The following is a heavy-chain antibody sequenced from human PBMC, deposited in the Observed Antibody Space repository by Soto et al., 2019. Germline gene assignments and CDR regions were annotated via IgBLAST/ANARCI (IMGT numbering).Heavy chain of an antibody. CDR1: GGSISSGGYS. J-gene: IGHJ4*02. V-gene: IGHV4-30-2*01. Sequence: QLQLQESGSGLVKPSQTLSLTCAVSGGSISSGGYSWSWIRQPPGKGLEWIGYIYHNGSTYYNPSLKSRVTISVDRSKNQFSLKLSSVTAADTAVYYCARGYCTNGVCLYIDYWGQGTLVTVSS. CDR2: IYHNGST. CDR3: ARGYCTNGVCLYIDY. D-gene: IGHD2-8*01.